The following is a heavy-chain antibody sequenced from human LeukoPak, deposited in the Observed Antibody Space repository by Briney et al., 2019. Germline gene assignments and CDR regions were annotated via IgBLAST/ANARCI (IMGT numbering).Heavy chain of an antibody. CDR1: GYTFTNYD. CDR3: ARSLRGWYKDY. J-gene: IGHJ4*02. D-gene: IGHD6-19*01. V-gene: IGHV1-8*01. Sequence: ASVKVSCKASGYTFTNYDINWVRLATGQGLEWMGWMNPNSGNTAYAQKFQGRVSMTGDTSISTAYMELSSLKSEDTAVYYCARSLRGWYKDYWGQGTLVTVPS. CDR2: MNPNSGNT.